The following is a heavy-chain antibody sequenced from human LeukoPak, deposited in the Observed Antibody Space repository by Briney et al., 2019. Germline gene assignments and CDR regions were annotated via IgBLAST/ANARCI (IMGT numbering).Heavy chain of an antibody. CDR3: ARRRVYYDSSGYYYFDY. D-gene: IGHD3-22*01. CDR2: INHSGST. Sequence: SETLSLTCAVYGGSFSGYYWSWIRQSPGKGLEWIGEINHSGSTNCNPSLKSRVTISVDTSKNQFSLKLSAMTAADTAVYYCARRRVYYDSSGYYYFDYWGQGTLVTVSS. CDR1: GGSFSGYY. J-gene: IGHJ4*02. V-gene: IGHV4-34*01.